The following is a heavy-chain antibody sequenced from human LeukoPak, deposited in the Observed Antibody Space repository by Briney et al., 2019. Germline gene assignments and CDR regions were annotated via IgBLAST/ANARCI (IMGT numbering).Heavy chain of an antibody. CDR1: GLTFNNYA. V-gene: IGHV3-23*01. J-gene: IGHJ6*03. D-gene: IGHD6-19*01. CDR3: AKVEYSGWPTYYYYYVDV. Sequence: PGGSLRLSCVASGLTFNNYAMSWVRQAPGKGLEWVSVISGGGGSTYYADSVKGRFTISRDNSKNTLYLQMNSLRAEDTAVYYCAKVEYSGWPTYYYYYVDVWGKGTTVTVSS. CDR2: ISGGGGST.